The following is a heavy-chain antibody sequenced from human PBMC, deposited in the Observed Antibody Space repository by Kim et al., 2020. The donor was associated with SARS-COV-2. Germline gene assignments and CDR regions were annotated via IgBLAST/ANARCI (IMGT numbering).Heavy chain of an antibody. V-gene: IGHV2-5*02. CDR2: IYWDDDK. CDR1: GFSLSTSGVG. D-gene: IGHD6-13*01. CDR3: AHSLLSSRRLYYYYGMDV. J-gene: IGHJ6*02. Sequence: SGPTLVKPTQTLTLTCTFSGFSLSTSGVGVGWIRQPPGKALEWLALIYWDDDKRYSPSLKSRLTITKDTSKNQVVLTMTNMDPVDTATYYCAHSLLSSRRLYYYYGMDVWGQGTTVTVSS.